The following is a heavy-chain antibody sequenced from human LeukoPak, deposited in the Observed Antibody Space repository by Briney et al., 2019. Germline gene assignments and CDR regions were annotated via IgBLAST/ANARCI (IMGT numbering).Heavy chain of an antibody. CDR2: IYYSGST. Sequence: SETLSLTCTVSGGSISSYYWTWIRRPPGKVLEWLGYIYYSGSTHYNPSTQSRVTISGDTPKNQFSLKLSSVTAAATAVYYCAREPPGGSYPNWFDTWGQGTLVTVSS. CDR1: GGSISSYY. D-gene: IGHD1-26*01. V-gene: IGHV4-59*12. J-gene: IGHJ5*02. CDR3: AREPPGGSYPNWFDT.